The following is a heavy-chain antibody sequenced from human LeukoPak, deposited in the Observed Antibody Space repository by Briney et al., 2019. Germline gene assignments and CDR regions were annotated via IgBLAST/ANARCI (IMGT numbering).Heavy chain of an antibody. CDR2: IYTSGST. D-gene: IGHD1-26*01. CDR3: ARSRVGATFDY. Sequence: SETLSLTCTVSGGSISSGSYYWSWIRQPAGKGLEWIGRIYTSGSTNYNPSLKRRVTISVDASKNQFSLKLSSVTAADTAVYYCARSRVGATFDYWGQGTLVTVSS. J-gene: IGHJ4*02. V-gene: IGHV4-61*02. CDR1: GGSISSGSYY.